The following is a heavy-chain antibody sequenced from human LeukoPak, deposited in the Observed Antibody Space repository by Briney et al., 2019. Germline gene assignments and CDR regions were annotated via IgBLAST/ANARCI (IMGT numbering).Heavy chain of an antibody. CDR2: ISGSGSRT. J-gene: IGHJ5*02. Sequence: SGGSLRLSCAASGLTFSSYAMSWVRQAPGKGLEWVSAISGSGSRTYHADSVKGRFTISRDNSKNILYLRINSLRADDTAVYYCAKEVVVSAAVGTVGFDPWGQGTLVIVSS. CDR1: GLTFSSYA. D-gene: IGHD6-13*01. V-gene: IGHV3-23*01. CDR3: AKEVVVSAAVGTVGFDP.